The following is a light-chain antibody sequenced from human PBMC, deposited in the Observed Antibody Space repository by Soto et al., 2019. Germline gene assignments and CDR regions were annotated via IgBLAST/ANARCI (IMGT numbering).Light chain of an antibody. J-gene: IGKJ1*01. Sequence: DIQMTQSPSTLSASVGDTVTITCRASQSGSRWLNWYQQKSGKAPRLLIYEPSNLEIGVPSRFSGSRSGTEFILTFNSLQPADSATYYCQHFNSKVWAFGQGTKVEI. CDR3: QHFNSKVWA. V-gene: IGKV1-5*01. CDR2: EPS. CDR1: QSGSRW.